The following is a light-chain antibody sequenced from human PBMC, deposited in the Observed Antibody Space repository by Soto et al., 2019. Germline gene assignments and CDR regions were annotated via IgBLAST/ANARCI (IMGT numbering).Light chain of an antibody. V-gene: IGKV3-11*01. CDR1: QSVSRF. Sequence: IVLSQSVATLSLTHGERATLSCRASQSVSRFLAWYQHKPGQAPRLLIYDASNRATGIPARFSGSGSGTDFTLTINSLEPGDFAVYYCQQRNVCPPIPVGQGGRLEIK. CDR3: QQRNVCPPIP. CDR2: DAS. J-gene: IGKJ5*01.